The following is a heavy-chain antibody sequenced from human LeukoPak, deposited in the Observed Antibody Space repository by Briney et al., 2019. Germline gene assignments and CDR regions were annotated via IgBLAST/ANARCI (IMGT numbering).Heavy chain of an antibody. CDR2: IYYSGST. V-gene: IGHV4-59*07. CDR1: GGSISSYY. D-gene: IGHD6-13*01. J-gene: IGHJ6*02. Sequence: NASDTLSLTRTLSGGSISSYYGRWIRHPPGEGLGCLGYIYYSGSTNYNPSRKSRVTISVDTSKNQSSLKLSSVTAADTAVYYCARGPGIAAAPYVWGQGTTVTVSS. CDR3: ARGPGIAAAPYV.